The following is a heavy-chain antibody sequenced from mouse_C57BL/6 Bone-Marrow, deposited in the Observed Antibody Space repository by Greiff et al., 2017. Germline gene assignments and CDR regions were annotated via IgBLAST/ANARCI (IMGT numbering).Heavy chain of an antibody. V-gene: IGHV1-55*01. D-gene: IGHD1-1*01. Sequence: QVHVKQPGAELVKPGASVKMSCKASGYTFTSYWITWVKQRPGQGLEWIGDIYPGSGSTNYNEKFKSKATLTVDTSSSTAYMQLSSLTSEDSAVYYCAREDYGSSYCWYFDVWGTGTTVTVSS. CDR3: AREDYGSSYCWYFDV. CDR2: IYPGSGST. J-gene: IGHJ1*03. CDR1: GYTFTSYW.